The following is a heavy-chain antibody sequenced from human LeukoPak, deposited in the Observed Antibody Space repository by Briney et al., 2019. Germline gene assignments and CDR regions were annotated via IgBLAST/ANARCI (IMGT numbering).Heavy chain of an antibody. J-gene: IGHJ4*02. D-gene: IGHD5-12*01. Sequence: GGSLRLSCTASGFTFSSYSMNWVRQAPGKRLEWLSYITSTSSSIFYADSVKGRFTISRDNAKSSLYLQMNSLRVEDTAVYYCARDRPESGYDNDYWGQGTLVTVSS. CDR1: GFTFSSYS. V-gene: IGHV3-48*04. CDR3: ARDRPESGYDNDY. CDR2: ITSTSSSI.